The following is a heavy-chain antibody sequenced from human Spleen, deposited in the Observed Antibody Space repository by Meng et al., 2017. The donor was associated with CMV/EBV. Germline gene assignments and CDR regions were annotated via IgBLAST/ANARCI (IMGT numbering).Heavy chain of an antibody. J-gene: IGHJ4*02. Sequence: SLKISCAASGLTFSSYEMNWVRQAPGKGLEWVSYISSSGSTIYYADSVKGRFTSSRDNSKNSLYLQMNSLRAEDTALYYCAKGDISGYMAADYWGQGTLVTVSS. D-gene: IGHD3-22*01. CDR1: GLTFSSYE. V-gene: IGHV3-48*03. CDR2: ISSSGSTI. CDR3: AKGDISGYMAADY.